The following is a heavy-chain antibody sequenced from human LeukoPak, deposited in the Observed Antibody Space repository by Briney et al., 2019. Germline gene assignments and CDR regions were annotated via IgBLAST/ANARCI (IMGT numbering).Heavy chain of an antibody. V-gene: IGHV3-23*01. CDR3: ARDLSGSLYYFDY. J-gene: IGHJ4*02. CDR2: TSASGRST. CDR1: GLTFNTYA. D-gene: IGHD1-26*01. Sequence: GGSLRLSCAASGLTFNTYAMTWVRQAPGKGLEWVSATSASGRSTYYADSVKGRFTISRDNSKNTLYLQMNSLRAEDTAVYYCARDLSGSLYYFDYWGQGTLVTVSS.